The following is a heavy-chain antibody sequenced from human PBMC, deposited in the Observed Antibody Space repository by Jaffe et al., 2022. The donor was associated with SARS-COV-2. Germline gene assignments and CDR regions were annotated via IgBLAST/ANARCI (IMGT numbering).Heavy chain of an antibody. V-gene: IGHV3-48*03. CDR2: ISSSGSTI. CDR1: GFTFSSYE. CDR3: ARVLDGCTNGVCAKYYYYYYGMDV. Sequence: EVQLVESGGGLVQPGGSLRLSCAASGFTFSSYEMNWVRQAPGKGLEWVSYISSSGSTIYYADSVKGRFTISRDNAKNSLYLQMNSLRAEDTAVYYCARVLDGCTNGVCAKYYYYYYGMDVWGQGTTVTVSS. D-gene: IGHD2-8*01. J-gene: IGHJ6*02.